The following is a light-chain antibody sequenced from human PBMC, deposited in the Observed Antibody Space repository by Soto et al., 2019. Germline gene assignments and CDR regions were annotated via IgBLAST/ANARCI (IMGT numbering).Light chain of an antibody. J-gene: IGKJ2*01. CDR1: QSIRYY. Sequence: DIQMTQSPSSLSASVGDRVTITCRASQSIRYYLNWYQQKPGKAPKLLIYAASSLQSGVPPRFSGRGSGTDFTLTISSLQPEDFATYYCQQSYSTPYTFGQGTKLEIK. V-gene: IGKV1-39*01. CDR3: QQSYSTPYT. CDR2: AAS.